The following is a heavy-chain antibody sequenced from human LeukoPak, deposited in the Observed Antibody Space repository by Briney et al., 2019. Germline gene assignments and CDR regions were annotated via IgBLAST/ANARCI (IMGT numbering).Heavy chain of an antibody. V-gene: IGHV1-2*02. CDR2: INPNSGGT. J-gene: IGHJ6*03. CDR1: GYTFTGYY. D-gene: IGHD3-22*01. CDR3: ARDYYDSSGYPHANYYYYYMDV. Sequence: GASVKVSCKASGYTFTGYYMHWVRQAPGQGLEWMGWINPNSGGTNYAQKFQGRVTMTRDTSISTAYMELSRLRSDDTAVYYCARDYYDSSGYPHANYYYYYMDVWGKGTTVTISS.